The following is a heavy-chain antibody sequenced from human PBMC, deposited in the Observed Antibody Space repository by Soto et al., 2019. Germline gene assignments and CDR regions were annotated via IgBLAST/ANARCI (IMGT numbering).Heavy chain of an antibody. CDR2: VFHTGTT. CDR1: GDSVSSPYY. D-gene: IGHD6-19*01. CDR3: ARSAGWYEVPS. V-gene: IGHV4-4*02. Sequence: QVQLQESGPGLVKPSGTLSLTCAVSGDSVSSPYYWCWVRQPPGKGLEWIGGVFHTGTTSYNPSLSSRVTISMDKSINQFSLDLSSVTAADTAVYYCARSAGWYEVPSWTPGTLAIVSS. J-gene: IGHJ5*02.